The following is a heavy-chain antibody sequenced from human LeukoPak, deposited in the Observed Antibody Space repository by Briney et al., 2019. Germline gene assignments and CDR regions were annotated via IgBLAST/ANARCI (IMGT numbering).Heavy chain of an antibody. Sequence: SVTVSCRSSVATLTSYAISWVRQAPGQGLEWMGRIIPILGIANYAQKFQGRVTITADKSTSTAYMELSSLRSEDTAVYYCARDPFDYWGQGTLVTVSS. CDR3: ARDPFDY. CDR2: IIPILGIA. J-gene: IGHJ4*02. CDR1: VATLTSYA. V-gene: IGHV1-69*04.